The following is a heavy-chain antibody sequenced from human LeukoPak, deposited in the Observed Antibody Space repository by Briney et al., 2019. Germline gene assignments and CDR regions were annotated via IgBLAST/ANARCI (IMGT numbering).Heavy chain of an antibody. CDR1: GFNFSNYA. V-gene: IGHV3-23*01. J-gene: IGHJ6*03. CDR2: ISGSGGNT. Sequence: PGGSLRLSCVDSGFNFSNYAMNWVRQAPGKGLEWVSAISGSGGNTYYADSVKGRLTISRDNSRNTLFLQINSLRAEDTAVYYCAKAGGPDHYYYMDVWGKGTTVTVSS. CDR3: AKAGGPDHYYYMDV.